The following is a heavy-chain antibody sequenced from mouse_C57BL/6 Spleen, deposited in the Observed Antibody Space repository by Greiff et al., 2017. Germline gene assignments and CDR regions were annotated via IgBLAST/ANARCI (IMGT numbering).Heavy chain of an antibody. J-gene: IGHJ3*01. CDR3: AKADYCGSSYGAWFAY. Sequence: VQLQQSGAELVKPGASVKISCKASGYAFSSYWMNWVKQRPGKGLEWIGQIYPGDGDTNYNGKFKGKATLTADKSSSTAYMQLSSLTSEDSAVYFCAKADYCGSSYGAWFAYWGQGTLVTVSA. CDR2: IYPGDGDT. V-gene: IGHV1-80*01. CDR1: GYAFSSYW. D-gene: IGHD1-1*01.